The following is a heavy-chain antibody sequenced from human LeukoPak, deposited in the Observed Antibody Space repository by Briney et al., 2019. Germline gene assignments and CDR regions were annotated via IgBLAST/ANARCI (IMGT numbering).Heavy chain of an antibody. J-gene: IGHJ3*02. CDR3: AKIGLGFGGKNDYAHDI. Sequence: PGGSLRLSCAASGFTFSTYGMHWGRQAPGKGLEWVAVIWYGGSNTYYEDSVKGRFTISRDNSKNTLYLQMNSLRAEDTAVYYCAKIGLGFGGKNDYAHDIWSQGTMVTVSS. V-gene: IGHV3-30*02. CDR1: GFTFSTYG. CDR2: IWYGGSNT. D-gene: IGHD4-17*01.